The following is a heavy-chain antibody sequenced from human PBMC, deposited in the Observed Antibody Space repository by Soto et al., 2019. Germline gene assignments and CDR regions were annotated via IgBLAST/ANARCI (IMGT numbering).Heavy chain of an antibody. J-gene: IGHJ3*02. CDR2: IYHSGST. CDR1: GYSISSGYY. D-gene: IGHD3-16*01. V-gene: IGHV4-38-2*02. CDR3: ARDWGSPPGPHAFDI. Sequence: ASETLSLTCAVSGYSISSGYYWGWIRQPPGKGLEWIGSIYHSGSTYYNPSLKSRVTISVDTSKNQFSLKLSSVTAADTAVYYCARDWGSPPGPHAFDIWGQGTMVTVSS.